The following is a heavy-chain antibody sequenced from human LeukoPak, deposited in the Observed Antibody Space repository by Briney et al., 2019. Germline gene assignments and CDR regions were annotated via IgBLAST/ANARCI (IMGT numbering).Heavy chain of an antibody. CDR1: GFTFSSYE. CDR3: VRGYSFGPYGMDV. J-gene: IGHJ6*02. CDR2: ISDSGGST. V-gene: IGHV3-64D*09. D-gene: IGHD2-15*01. Sequence: GGSLRLSCAASGFTFSSYEMNWVRQAPGKGLEYVSAISDSGGSTYYADSVKGRFTISRDNSKNTLYLQMSSLRAEDTAVYFCVRGYSFGPYGMDVWGQGTTVTVSS.